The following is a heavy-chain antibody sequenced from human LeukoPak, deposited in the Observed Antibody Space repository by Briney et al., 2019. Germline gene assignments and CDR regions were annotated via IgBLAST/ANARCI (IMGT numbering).Heavy chain of an antibody. CDR1: GGTFSSYA. CDR2: IIPILGIA. J-gene: IGHJ4*02. Sequence: GASVKVSCKASGGTFSSYAISWVRQAPGQGLEWMGRIIPILGIANYAQKFQGRVTITADKSTSTAYMELSSLRSEDTAVYYCARGRTMELPFDYWGQGTLVTVSS. V-gene: IGHV1-69*04. D-gene: IGHD1-7*01. CDR3: ARGRTMELPFDY.